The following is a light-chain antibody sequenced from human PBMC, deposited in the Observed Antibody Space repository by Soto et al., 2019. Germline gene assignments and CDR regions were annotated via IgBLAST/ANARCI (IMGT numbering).Light chain of an antibody. CDR3: QSYDSSLSGWV. Sequence: QSVLTQPPSVSGAPGQRVTISCTGSSSNIGAGYDVHWYQHLPGIAPKLLIYDNNNRPSGVPDRLSGSKSGTSASLVITGLQAEDEADYYCQSYDSSLSGWVFGGGTQLTVL. CDR2: DNN. J-gene: IGLJ3*02. CDR1: SSNIGAGYD. V-gene: IGLV1-40*01.